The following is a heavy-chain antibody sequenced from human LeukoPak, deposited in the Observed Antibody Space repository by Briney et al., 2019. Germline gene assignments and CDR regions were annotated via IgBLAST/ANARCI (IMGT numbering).Heavy chain of an antibody. J-gene: IGHJ5*02. Sequence: PSETLSLTCAVYGGSFSGYYWSWFRQPPGKGLEWIGEINHSGGTNHNPSLKSRVTISVDTSKNQFSLKLSSVTAADTAVYYCARGKQGVPAAIFKSFSWFDPWGQGTLVTVSS. CDR1: GGSFSGYY. V-gene: IGHV4-34*01. CDR3: ARGKQGVPAAIFKSFSWFDP. CDR2: INHSGGT. D-gene: IGHD2-2*02.